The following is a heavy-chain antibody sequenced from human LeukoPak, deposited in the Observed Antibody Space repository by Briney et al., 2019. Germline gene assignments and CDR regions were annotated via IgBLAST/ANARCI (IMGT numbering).Heavy chain of an antibody. D-gene: IGHD6-19*01. CDR1: RGSIISYY. CDR2: VFHTGST. Sequence: PSETLSLTCTVSRGSIISYYWSWIRQSPGKGLEWIGYVFHTGSTNYNHSLRSRVTMSVDTSRSQFSLEVRSVTAADTGVYFCARGNIAVTGPGVFYYYGMDVWGQGTTVTVSS. CDR3: ARGNIAVTGPGVFYYYGMDV. J-gene: IGHJ6*02. V-gene: IGHV4-59*01.